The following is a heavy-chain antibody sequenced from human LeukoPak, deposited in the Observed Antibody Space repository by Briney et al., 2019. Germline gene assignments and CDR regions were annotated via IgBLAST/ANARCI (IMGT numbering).Heavy chain of an antibody. CDR1: GFTVSNSY. D-gene: IGHD2-15*01. CDR2: IYSAGAT. V-gene: IGHV3-66*01. CDR3: ARDRDLVASEY. Sequence: PGGSLRLSCAASGFTVSNSYMTWVRQAPGKGLGWLSVIYSAGATYYADSVKGRFTISRDNSKNTLYLQMNSLRVEDTAMYFCARDRDLVASEYWGQGTLVTVSS. J-gene: IGHJ4*02.